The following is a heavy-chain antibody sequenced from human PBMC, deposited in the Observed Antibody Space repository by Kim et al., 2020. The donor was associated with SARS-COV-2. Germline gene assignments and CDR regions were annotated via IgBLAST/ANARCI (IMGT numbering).Heavy chain of an antibody. V-gene: IGHV4-61*02. D-gene: IGHD5-18*01. CDR3: ARHRTAMGIDY. CDR1: GGSISSGSYY. J-gene: IGHJ4*02. Sequence: SETLSLTCTVSGGSISSGSYYWSWIRQPAGKGLEWIGSIYTSGSTNYNPSLKSRVTISVDTSTNQFSLKLSSVTASDTAVDYCARHRTAMGIDYWGQGTLVTVSS. CDR2: IYTSGST.